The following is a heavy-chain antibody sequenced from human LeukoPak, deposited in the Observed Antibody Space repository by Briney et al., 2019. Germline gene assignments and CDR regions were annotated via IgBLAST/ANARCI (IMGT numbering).Heavy chain of an antibody. CDR2: ISYDGSNK. Sequence: GGSLRLSCAASGFTFSSYGMHWVRQAPGKGLEWVAVISYDGSNKYYADSVKGRFTISRDNSKNTLYLQMNSLRAEDTAVYYCAKGPLVTEEYYYYYGMDVRGQGTTVTVSS. D-gene: IGHD4-11*01. CDR1: GFTFSSYG. J-gene: IGHJ6*02. CDR3: AKGPLVTEEYYYYYGMDV. V-gene: IGHV3-30*18.